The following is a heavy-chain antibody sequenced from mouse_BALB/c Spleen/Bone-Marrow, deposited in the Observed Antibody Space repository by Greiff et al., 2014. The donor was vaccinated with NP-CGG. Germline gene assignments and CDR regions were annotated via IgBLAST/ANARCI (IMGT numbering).Heavy chain of an antibody. CDR2: IHPSDSET. V-gene: IGHV1-74*01. J-gene: IGHJ3*01. D-gene: IGHD2-4*01. Sequence: VKLMESGAELVRPGASVKLSCKASGYSFTNYWMNWTKQRPGQGLEWIGMIHPSDSETRLNQKFKDKATLTVDKSSSTAYMQLSSPTSEDSAVYYCASDDYDGSWFAYWGQGTLVTVSA. CDR1: GYSFTNYW. CDR3: ASDDYDGSWFAY.